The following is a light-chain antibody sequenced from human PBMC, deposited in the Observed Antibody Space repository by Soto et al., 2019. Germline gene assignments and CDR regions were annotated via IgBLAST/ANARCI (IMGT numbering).Light chain of an antibody. V-gene: IGLV1-44*01. CDR1: SSNIGSNT. CDR2: SNN. J-gene: IGLJ2*01. CDR3: AAWDGSLNGVV. Sequence: QSVLTQPPSASGTPGQRVTISCSGSSSNIGSNTVNWYQQLPGTAPKLLIYSNNQRPSGVPDRFSGSKSGTSASLAISGLQSEDEADYDCAAWDGSLNGVVFGGGTKLTVL.